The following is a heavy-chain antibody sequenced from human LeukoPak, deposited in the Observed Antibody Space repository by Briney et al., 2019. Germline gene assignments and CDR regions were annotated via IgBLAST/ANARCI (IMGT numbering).Heavy chain of an antibody. CDR3: ARDFHVLELYLNWFDP. CDR2: ISAYNGNT. Sequence: ASVKVSCKASGYTFTSYGISWVRQAPGQGLEWMGWISAYNGNTNYAQKLQGRVTMTTDTSTSTAYMELRSLRSDDTAAYYCARDFHVLELYLNWFDPWGQGTLVTVSS. D-gene: IGHD1-7*01. CDR1: GYTFTSYG. V-gene: IGHV1-18*01. J-gene: IGHJ5*02.